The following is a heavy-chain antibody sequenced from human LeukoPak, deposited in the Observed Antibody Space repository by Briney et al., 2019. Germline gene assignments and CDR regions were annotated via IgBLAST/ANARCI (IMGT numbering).Heavy chain of an antibody. Sequence: GGSLRLSCAASGFTFSSYAMSWVRQGPGEGLEWVSSLSSGGGSPYYADSVKGRYTISRDNSRSTLYLQMNSLRAEDTAVYFCAKGDVGYCSATNCYEFDYWGQGTLVTVSS. CDR2: LSSGGGSP. J-gene: IGHJ4*02. D-gene: IGHD2-2*01. V-gene: IGHV3-23*01. CDR1: GFTFSSYA. CDR3: AKGDVGYCSATNCYEFDY.